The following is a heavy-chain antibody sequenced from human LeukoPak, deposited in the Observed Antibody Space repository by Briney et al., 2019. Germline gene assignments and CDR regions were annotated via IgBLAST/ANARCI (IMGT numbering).Heavy chain of an antibody. J-gene: IGHJ4*02. V-gene: IGHV4-39*01. CDR3: ARQVTGYCSSTSCHSDF. D-gene: IGHD2-2*01. CDR1: GGSISSSSYY. Sequence: PSETLSLTCTVSGGSISSSSYYWGWIRQPPGKGLEWIGSIYYSGRTYCNPSLKSRVTTSVDTSKNQFSLKLSSVTAADTAVYYCARQVTGYCSSTSCHSDFWGQGTLVTVSP. CDR2: IYYSGRT.